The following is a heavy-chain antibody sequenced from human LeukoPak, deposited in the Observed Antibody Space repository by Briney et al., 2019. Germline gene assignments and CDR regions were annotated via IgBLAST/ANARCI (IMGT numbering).Heavy chain of an antibody. V-gene: IGHV4-59*12. Sequence: SETLSLTCTVSGGSISSYYWSWIRQPPGKGLEWIGYIYYSGSTNYNPSLKSRVTISVDTSKNQFSLKLSSVTAADTAAYYCARGHRKYYYWGQGTLVTVSS. D-gene: IGHD3-10*01. CDR1: GGSISSYY. CDR2: IYYSGST. CDR3: ARGHRKYYY. J-gene: IGHJ4*02.